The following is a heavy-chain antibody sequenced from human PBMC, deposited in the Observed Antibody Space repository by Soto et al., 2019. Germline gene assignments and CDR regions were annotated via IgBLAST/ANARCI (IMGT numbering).Heavy chain of an antibody. CDR1: GFTFSSCT. Sequence: EVHLVESGGGLVKPGGSLRLSCEVSGFTFSSCTMNWVRPAPGKGLEWVSSISPSPSPIYYTDSVKGRFTISRDNAKNSLFLQMNSLRAEDTAVYYCSGCSGGACHRNYGMDVWGQGTTVTVSS. D-gene: IGHD2-15*01. CDR2: ISPSPSPI. J-gene: IGHJ6*02. V-gene: IGHV3-21*01. CDR3: SGCSGGACHRNYGMDV.